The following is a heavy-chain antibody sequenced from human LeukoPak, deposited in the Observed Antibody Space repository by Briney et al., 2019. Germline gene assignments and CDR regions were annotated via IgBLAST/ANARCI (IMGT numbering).Heavy chain of an antibody. D-gene: IGHD1-26*01. J-gene: IGHJ4*02. CDR1: GFTFSNYE. CDR2: ITSSGGTI. CDR3: ASILGGTRTRGFDL. V-gene: IGHV3-48*03. Sequence: PGGSLRLSCAASGFTFSNYEMNWARQAPGEGLEWLSYITSSGGTIYYAASVKGRFTISRDNAKNSLDLQMNSPRGEDTAVYYCASILGGTRTRGFDLWGQGTLVTVSS.